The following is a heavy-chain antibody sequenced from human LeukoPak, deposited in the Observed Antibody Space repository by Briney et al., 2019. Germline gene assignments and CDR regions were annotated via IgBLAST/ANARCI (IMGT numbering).Heavy chain of an antibody. Sequence: PGRSLRLSCAASGFTFSSCGMHWVRQAPGKGLEWVANIKQDGSEKYYVGSVKGRFTISRDNAKNSLYLQMDYLRAEDTALYFCARGGYNWNYGSFDYWGQGTLVTVS. V-gene: IGHV3-7*01. J-gene: IGHJ4*02. CDR3: ARGGYNWNYGSFDY. D-gene: IGHD1-7*01. CDR2: IKQDGSEK. CDR1: GFTFSSCG.